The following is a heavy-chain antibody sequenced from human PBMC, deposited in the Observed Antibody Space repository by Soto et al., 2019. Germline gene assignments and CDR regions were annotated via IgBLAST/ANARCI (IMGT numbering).Heavy chain of an antibody. CDR2: SNHSGST. CDR3: ARWGHYYDRSGYYSRTFDY. J-gene: IGHJ4*02. D-gene: IGHD3-22*01. Sequence: PSGTLSLSSAVYGGSFSGYYWGWIRQPPGKGLEGSGESNHSGSTNYNPSLKSRVTISVDTSNNQCSLKLSSVTAADTAVYYCARWGHYYDRSGYYSRTFDYWGQGTLVNVAS. CDR1: GGSFSGYY. V-gene: IGHV4-34*01.